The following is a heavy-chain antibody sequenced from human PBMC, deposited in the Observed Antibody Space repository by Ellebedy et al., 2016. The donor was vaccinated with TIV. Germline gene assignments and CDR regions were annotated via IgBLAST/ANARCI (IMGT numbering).Heavy chain of an antibody. Sequence: MPSETLSLTCGVYGGSISSSNWWSWVRQPPGKGLEWIGEIYHSGSTNYNPSLKSRVTISVDKSKNQFSLKMSSVTAADTAVYYCAIELVSGRVFDYWGQGTLVTVSS. CDR3: AIELVSGRVFDY. CDR2: IYHSGST. D-gene: IGHD2-21*02. V-gene: IGHV4-4*02. CDR1: GGSISSSNW. J-gene: IGHJ4*02.